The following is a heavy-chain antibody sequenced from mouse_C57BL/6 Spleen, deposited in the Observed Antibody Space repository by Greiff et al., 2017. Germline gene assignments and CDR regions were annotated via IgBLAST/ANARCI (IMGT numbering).Heavy chain of an antibody. V-gene: IGHV1-64*01. D-gene: IGHD1-1*01. CDR3: ARDIYYESSYRYFDV. CDR2: IHPNSGST. Sequence: VQLQQSGAELVKPGASVKLSCKASGYTFTSYWMHWVKQRPGQGLEWIGMIHPNSGSTNYNEKFKSKATLTVDKSYSTAYMQLSSLTSEDSAVYYCARDIYYESSYRYFDVWGTGTTVTVSS. CDR1: GYTFTSYW. J-gene: IGHJ1*03.